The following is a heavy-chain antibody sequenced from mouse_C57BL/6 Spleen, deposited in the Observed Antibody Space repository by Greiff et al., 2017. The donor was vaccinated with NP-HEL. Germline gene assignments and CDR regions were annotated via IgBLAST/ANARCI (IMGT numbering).Heavy chain of an antibody. D-gene: IGHD4-1*01. CDR2: ISYDGSN. CDR1: GYSITSGYY. CDR3: ARVNWDWYAMDY. J-gene: IGHJ4*01. Sequence: EVKLMESGPGLVKPSQSLSLTCSVTGYSITSGYYWNWIRQFPGNKLEWMGYISYDGSNNYNPSLKNRISITRDTSKNQFFLKLNSVTTEDTATYYCARVNWDWYAMDYWGQGTSVTVSS. V-gene: IGHV3-6*01.